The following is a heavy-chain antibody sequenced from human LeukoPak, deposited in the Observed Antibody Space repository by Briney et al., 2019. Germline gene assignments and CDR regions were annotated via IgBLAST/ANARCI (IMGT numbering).Heavy chain of an antibody. Sequence: PEPLSSTCLVHGGPLSGYYWTWIRSSPPKGMGWIGEIDDIGSTNYNPSLKTRVTRSVDTSKNQFSLKLTSVTAADAAVYYCARWRWRLLWNWFAPWGQGTLVTVSS. V-gene: IGHV4-34*01. D-gene: IGHD2-21*02. CDR2: IDDIGST. CDR3: ARWRWRLLWNWFAP. CDR1: GGPLSGYY. J-gene: IGHJ5*02.